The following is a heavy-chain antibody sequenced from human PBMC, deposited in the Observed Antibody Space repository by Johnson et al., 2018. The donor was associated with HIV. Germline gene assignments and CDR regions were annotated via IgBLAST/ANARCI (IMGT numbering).Heavy chain of an antibody. CDR2: IYSGGST. D-gene: IGHD6-6*01. CDR3: ARVSSSSSFDAFDI. CDR1: GFTVSSNY. V-gene: IGHV3-66*02. J-gene: IGHJ3*02. Sequence: VLLVESGGGVVQPGRSLRLSCAASGFTVSSNYMSWVRQAPGKGLEWVSVIYSGGSTYYADSVKGRFTISRDNSKNTLYLQMNSLRAEDTAVYYCARVSSSSSFDAFDIWGQGTMVTVSS.